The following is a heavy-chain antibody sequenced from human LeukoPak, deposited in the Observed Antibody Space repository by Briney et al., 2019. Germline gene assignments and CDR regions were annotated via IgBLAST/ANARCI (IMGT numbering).Heavy chain of an antibody. V-gene: IGHV1-46*01. CDR1: GYTFTSYY. CDR3: AREYSSGNYFDY. D-gene: IGHD6-19*01. Sequence: GASVKVSCKASGYTFTSYYMHWVRQAPGQGLEWMGIINPSGGSTSYAQKFQGRVTITADESTSTAYMELSSLRSEDTAVYYCAREYSSGNYFDYWGQGTLVTVSS. J-gene: IGHJ4*02. CDR2: INPSGGST.